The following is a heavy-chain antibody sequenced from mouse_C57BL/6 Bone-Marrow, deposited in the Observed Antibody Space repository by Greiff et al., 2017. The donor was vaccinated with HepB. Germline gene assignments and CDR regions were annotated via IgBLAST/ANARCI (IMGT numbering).Heavy chain of an antibody. CDR2: INPSSGYT. CDR3: ARPFYYSSWFAY. D-gene: IGHD1-1*01. Sequence: VKLMESGAELARPGASVKMSCKASGYTFTSYTMHWVKQRPGQGLEWIGYINPSSGYTKYNQKFKDKATLTADKSSSTAYMQLSSLTSEDSAVYYCARPFYYSSWFAYWGQGTLVTVSA. J-gene: IGHJ3*01. CDR1: GYTFTSYT. V-gene: IGHV1-4*01.